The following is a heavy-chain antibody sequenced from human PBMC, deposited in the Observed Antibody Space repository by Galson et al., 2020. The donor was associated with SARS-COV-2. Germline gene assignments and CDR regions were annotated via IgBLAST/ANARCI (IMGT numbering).Heavy chain of an antibody. CDR3: ARDPGRGYGVYEHDFYYCGADV. V-gene: IGHV3-30-3*01. CDR1: GFTFRSYA. D-gene: IGHD5-12*01. J-gene: IGHJ6*02. Sequence: TGGSLRLPCGASGFTFRSYAMHWVRQAPGKGLQWVAVISFDRSNDYYADSVKGRFTISRDNSNLYLQMQSLRREDTAVYYCARDPGRGYGVYEHDFYYCGADVWGQGTTVTVS. CDR2: ISFDRSND.